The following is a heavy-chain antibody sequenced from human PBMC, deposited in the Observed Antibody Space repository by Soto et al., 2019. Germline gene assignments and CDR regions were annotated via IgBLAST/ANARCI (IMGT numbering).Heavy chain of an antibody. Sequence: PGGSVRLSCAAPGSTFSSYAMSWVRQGPGKGLGWVSAISGSGGSTYYAASVKGRVTLSRDNSKNTLYLQRNSLRAEYTVVYSCAKRAHWNDFDSCDQGTLITVSS. J-gene: IGHJ4*02. V-gene: IGHV3-23*01. D-gene: IGHD1-1*01. CDR2: ISGSGGST. CDR3: AKRAHWNDFDS. CDR1: GSTFSSYA.